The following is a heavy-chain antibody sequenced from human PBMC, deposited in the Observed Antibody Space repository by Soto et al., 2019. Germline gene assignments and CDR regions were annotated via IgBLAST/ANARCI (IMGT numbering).Heavy chain of an antibody. CDR3: ARDFRAYYDFWSGYSH. CDR1: GFTFSSYS. CDR2: ISSSSSTI. Sequence: GGSLRLSCAASGFTFSSYSMNWVRQAPGKGLEWVSYISSSSSTIYYADSVKGRFTISRDNAKNSLYLQMNSLRDEDTAVYYCARDFRAYYDFWSGYSHWGQGTLVTVS. D-gene: IGHD3-3*01. J-gene: IGHJ4*02. V-gene: IGHV3-48*02.